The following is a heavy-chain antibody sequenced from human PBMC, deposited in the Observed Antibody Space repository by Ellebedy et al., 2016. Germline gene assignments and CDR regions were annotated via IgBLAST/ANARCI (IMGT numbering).Heavy chain of an antibody. V-gene: IGHV1-24*01. J-gene: IGHJ5*02. Sequence: ASVKVSCKASGYTFTSYYIHWVRQAPGQGLEWMGGFDPEDGETIYAQKFQGRVTMTEDTSTDTAYMELSSLRSEDTAVYYCATTGTSWAWFDPWGQGTVVIVSS. CDR1: GYTFTSYY. CDR3: ATTGTSWAWFDP. CDR2: FDPEDGET. D-gene: IGHD1-1*01.